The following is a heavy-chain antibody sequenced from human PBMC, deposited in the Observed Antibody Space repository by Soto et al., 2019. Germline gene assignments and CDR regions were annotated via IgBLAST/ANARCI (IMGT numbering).Heavy chain of an antibody. V-gene: IGHV5-51*01. J-gene: IGHJ4*02. CDR3: ARSAAAAGARVDH. CDR1: GYRFPSYC. Sequence: ESLERYREGFGYRFPSYCIVWVRQMPGEGLEWMGIIYPGNSDTRYSPSFEGQVTISADKSISTAYLQSSSLKASDTAMYYCARSAAAAGARVDHWGQGTLVTVSS. CDR2: IYPGNSDT. D-gene: IGHD6-13*01.